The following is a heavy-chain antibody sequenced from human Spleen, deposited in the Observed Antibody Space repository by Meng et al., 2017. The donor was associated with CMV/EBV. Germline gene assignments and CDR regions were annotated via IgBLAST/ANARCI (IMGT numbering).Heavy chain of an antibody. V-gene: IGHV4-4*02. D-gene: IGHD2-21*02. CDR2: IYHSGST. CDR3: ARIERRRILKYCGSDCSTTDY. J-gene: IGHJ4*02. Sequence: SVHLWTGVRLVPGKGLEWIGEIYHSGSTNYNPSLKSRVTISVDKFQNQFSLKLGSVTAADTAVYYCARIERRRILKYCGSDCSTTDYWGQGTLVTVSS. CDR1: SVHL.